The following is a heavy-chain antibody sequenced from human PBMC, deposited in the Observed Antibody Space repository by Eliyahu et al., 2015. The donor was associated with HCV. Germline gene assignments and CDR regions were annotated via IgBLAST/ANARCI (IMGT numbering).Heavy chain of an antibody. D-gene: IGHD2-21*01. V-gene: IGHV3-7*01. CDR1: GFTFSSYW. CDR2: INHDGRER. CDR3: ARGFGQFDS. Sequence: VQLVESGGGLVQPGGSLRLSCATSGFTFSSYWMTWVRQAPGKGLEWVGNINHDGRERYYVDSVKGRFTSSRDNARKSLFLQMNNLRAEDTAVYYCARGFGQFDSWGQGTLVTVSS. J-gene: IGHJ4*02.